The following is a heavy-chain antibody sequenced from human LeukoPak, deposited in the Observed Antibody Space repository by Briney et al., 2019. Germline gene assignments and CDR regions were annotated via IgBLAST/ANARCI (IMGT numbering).Heavy chain of an antibody. Sequence: GASVKGSCKASGYTFTSYAMHWVRQAPGQRLEWMGWINVGNGNTKYSQKFQGRVTITRDTSASTAYMELSSLRSEDTAVYYCARAGRRGYYAYWGQGTLVTVSS. J-gene: IGHJ4*02. V-gene: IGHV1-3*01. CDR1: GYTFTSYA. CDR3: ARAGRRGYYAY. D-gene: IGHD3-3*01. CDR2: INVGNGNT.